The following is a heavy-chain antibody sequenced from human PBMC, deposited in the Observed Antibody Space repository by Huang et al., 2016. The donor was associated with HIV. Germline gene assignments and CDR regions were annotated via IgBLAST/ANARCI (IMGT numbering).Heavy chain of an antibody. CDR2: IKSNPDCGPT. CDR1: GLTFSNAW. CDR3: TTGRGGTFGNY. V-gene: IGHV3-15*01. D-gene: IGHD1-26*01. Sequence: EVRLVESGGGLVKPGGSLRLSCVASGLTFSNAWMGWGRQVPGKWREWVGLIKSNPDCGPTDYASTAKGRFTIARDDSKSTVNLQMNSLKIEDTAVYYCTTGRGGTFGNYWGQGTLVTVSP. J-gene: IGHJ4*01.